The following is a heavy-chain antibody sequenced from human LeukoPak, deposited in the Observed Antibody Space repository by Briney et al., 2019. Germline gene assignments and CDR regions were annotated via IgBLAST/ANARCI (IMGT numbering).Heavy chain of an antibody. CDR2: IRSKAYGETI. Sequence: GGSLRLSCTGSGFTFGDYPINCVRQAPGKGLEWVGFIRSKAYGETIDYAASVKGRFTISRDDSKSLAYLQMNSLKTEDTAVYYCARSIFGVVIDYWGQGTLVTVSS. D-gene: IGHD3-3*01. CDR1: GFTFGDYP. CDR3: ARSIFGVVIDY. V-gene: IGHV3-49*04. J-gene: IGHJ4*02.